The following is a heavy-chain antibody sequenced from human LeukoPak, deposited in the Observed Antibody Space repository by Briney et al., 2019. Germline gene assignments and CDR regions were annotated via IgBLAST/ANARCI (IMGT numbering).Heavy chain of an antibody. Sequence: GGSLRLSCAASGFTFSNYGMHWVRQAPGKGLEWVAVIWSNGVNTYYANSVKGRFTISRDNSKNTLYLQMNNLRVEDTAVYYCAEDWEIVPPNNWFDPWGQGTLVTVSS. CDR1: GFTFSNYG. CDR3: AEDWEIVPPNNWFDP. J-gene: IGHJ5*01. CDR2: IWSNGVNT. D-gene: IGHD5-12*01. V-gene: IGHV3-33*06.